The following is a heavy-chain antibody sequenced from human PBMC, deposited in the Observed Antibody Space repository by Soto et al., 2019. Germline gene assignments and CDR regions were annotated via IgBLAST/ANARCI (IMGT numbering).Heavy chain of an antibody. V-gene: IGHV5-51*01. J-gene: IGHJ4*02. Sequence: GESLKISCKGSGYSFTSYWIGWVRQTPGKGLEWMGIIYPGDSDTRYSPSFQGQVTISADKSISTAYLQWSSLKASDTAIYYCARPFTRSVVTASWGYWGQGTLVTVSS. CDR1: GYSFTSYW. D-gene: IGHD2-21*02. CDR3: ARPFTRSVVTASWGY. CDR2: IYPGDSDT.